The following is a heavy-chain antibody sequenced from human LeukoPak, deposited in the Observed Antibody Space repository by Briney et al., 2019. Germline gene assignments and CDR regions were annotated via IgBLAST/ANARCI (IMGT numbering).Heavy chain of an antibody. CDR2: INSDGSST. Sequence: PGGSLRLSCAASGFTFSSYWMHWVRQAPGKGLVWVSRINSDGSSTSYADSVKGRFTISRDNAKNTLYLQMNSLRAEDTAVYYCARSRRYSGDAFDIWGQGTMVTVSS. D-gene: IGHD2-15*01. V-gene: IGHV3-74*01. CDR3: ARSRRYSGDAFDI. CDR1: GFTFSSYW. J-gene: IGHJ3*02.